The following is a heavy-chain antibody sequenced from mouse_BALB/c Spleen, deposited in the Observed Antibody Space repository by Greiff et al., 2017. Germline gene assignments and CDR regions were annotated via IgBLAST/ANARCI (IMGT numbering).Heavy chain of an antibody. CDR1: GYTFTDYA. Sequence: VQLQQSGAELVRPGVSVKISCKGSGYTFTDYAMHWVKQSHAKSLEWIGVISTYYGDASYNQKFKGKATMTVDKSSSTAYMELARLTSEDSAIYYCARSPHYYAMDYWGQGTSVTVSS. CDR3: ARSPHYYAMDY. J-gene: IGHJ4*01. CDR2: ISTYYGDA. V-gene: IGHV1S137*01.